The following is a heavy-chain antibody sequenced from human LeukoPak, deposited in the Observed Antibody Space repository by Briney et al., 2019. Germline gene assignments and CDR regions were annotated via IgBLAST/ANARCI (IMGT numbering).Heavy chain of an antibody. D-gene: IGHD2-15*01. CDR2: INQDGSQK. CDR1: GLTFSTYW. V-gene: IGHV3-7*05. J-gene: IGHJ6*02. Sequence: GGSLTLSCSASGLTFSTYWMAWVRQAPGKGLEWVANINQDGSQKNYVDSVKGRFTISRDNAKTSVSLQMNSLRSDDTAVYYCARDQIVVVGMDVWGQGTTVTVSS. CDR3: ARDQIVVVGMDV.